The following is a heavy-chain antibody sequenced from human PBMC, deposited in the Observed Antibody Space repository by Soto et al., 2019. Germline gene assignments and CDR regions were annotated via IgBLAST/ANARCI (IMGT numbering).Heavy chain of an antibody. V-gene: IGHV4-38-2*01. D-gene: IGHD2-2*01. CDR2: IYHSGTT. Sequence: PSETLSLTCAVSDFSISSGHYWGWIRQPPGKGLEWIGSIYHSGTTYNNPSLKSRVTMSVDKSKNQLSLKLSSVTAADTAVYYCARWRNDCSTTSCYHFDYWGQGTLVTV. CDR1: DFSISSGHY. CDR3: ARWRNDCSTTSCYHFDY. J-gene: IGHJ4*02.